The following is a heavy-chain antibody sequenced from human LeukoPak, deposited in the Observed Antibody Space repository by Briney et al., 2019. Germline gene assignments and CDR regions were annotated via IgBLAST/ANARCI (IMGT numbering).Heavy chain of an antibody. J-gene: IGHJ6*03. V-gene: IGHV4-34*01. D-gene: IGHD2-2*01. CDR3: ARGDIVVVSPAMTYYYYMDV. Sequence: SETLSLTCTVYDGSFSGYYWTWLRQPPGKGLEWIGDINHSGSTKYDPSFKSRVTISVDTSKSLFSLEVTSVTAADTAVYYCARGDIVVVSPAMTYYYYMDVWGKGTTVTVSS. CDR1: DGSFSGYY. CDR2: INHSGST.